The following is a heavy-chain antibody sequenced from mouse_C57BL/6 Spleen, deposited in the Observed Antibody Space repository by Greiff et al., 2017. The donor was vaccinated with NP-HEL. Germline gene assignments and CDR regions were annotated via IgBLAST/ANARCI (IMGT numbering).Heavy chain of an antibody. CDR3: ARRGSSYWDFDV. D-gene: IGHD1-1*01. CDR1: GYTFTSYW. J-gene: IGHJ1*03. CDR2: IDPSDSYT. V-gene: IGHV1-50*01. Sequence: QVQLQQPGAELVKPGASVKLSCKASGYTFTSYWMQWVKQRPGQGLEWIGEIDPSDSYTNYNQKFKGKATLTVDTSSGTAYMQLSSLTSEDAAVYTCARRGSSYWDFDVWGTGTTVTVSS.